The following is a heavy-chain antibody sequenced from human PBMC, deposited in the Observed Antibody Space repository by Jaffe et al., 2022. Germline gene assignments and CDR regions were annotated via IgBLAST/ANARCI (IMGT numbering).Heavy chain of an antibody. D-gene: IGHD3-16*01. CDR3: ARDWGGSDGNFHH. J-gene: IGHJ4*02. CDR1: GFTFSNYH. V-gene: IGHV3-7*01. Sequence: EVQLVESGGGLVQPGGSLRLSCEASGFTFSNYHMSWVRQAPGKGLEWVAMIHQEESHKYYVDSVKGRFTISRDNAKNSLFLQMNSLRAEDTAVYYCARDWGGSDGNFHHWGQGTLVTVSS. CDR2: IHQEESHK.